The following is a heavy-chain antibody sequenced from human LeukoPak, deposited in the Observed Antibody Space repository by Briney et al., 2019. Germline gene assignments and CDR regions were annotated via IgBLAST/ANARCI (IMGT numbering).Heavy chain of an antibody. CDR2: IRYDGSNK. CDR1: GFTFNSYG. V-gene: IGHV3-30*02. CDR3: AKGLPRYYYYMDV. J-gene: IGHJ6*03. Sequence: GGSLRLSCAASGFTFNSYGMHWVRQAPGKGLEWVAFIRYDGSNKYYADSVKGRFTISRDNSKNTLYLQMNSLRAEDTAVYYCAKGLPRYYYYMDVWGKGTTVTVSS. D-gene: IGHD2-15*01.